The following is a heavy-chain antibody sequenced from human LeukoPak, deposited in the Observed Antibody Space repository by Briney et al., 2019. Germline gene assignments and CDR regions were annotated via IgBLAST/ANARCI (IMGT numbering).Heavy chain of an antibody. CDR3: ARDRVEYYDFWSGPNWFDP. D-gene: IGHD3-3*01. Sequence: ASVKVSCKASGGTFSSYTISWVRQAPGQGLEWMGRIIPILGIANYAQKFQGRVTITADKSTSTAYMELSSLRSEDTAVYYCARDRVEYYDFWSGPNWFDPWGQGTLVTVSS. CDR2: IIPILGIA. V-gene: IGHV1-69*04. J-gene: IGHJ5*02. CDR1: GGTFSSYT.